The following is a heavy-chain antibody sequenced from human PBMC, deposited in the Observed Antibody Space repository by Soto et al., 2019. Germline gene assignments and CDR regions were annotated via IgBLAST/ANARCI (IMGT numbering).Heavy chain of an antibody. V-gene: IGHV4-59*01. CDR2: IYYSGST. D-gene: IGHD1-1*01. CDR1: GGSISSYY. CDR3: ARDRQPDGIWTFDY. Sequence: SETLSLTCTVSGGSISSYYWSWIRQPPGKGLEWIGYIYYSGSTNYNPSLKSRVTISVDTSKNQFSLKLSSVTAADTAVYYCARDRQPDGIWTFDYWGRGTLVTVSS. J-gene: IGHJ4*02.